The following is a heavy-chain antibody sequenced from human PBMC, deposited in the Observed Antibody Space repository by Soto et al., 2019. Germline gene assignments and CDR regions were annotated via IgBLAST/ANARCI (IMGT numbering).Heavy chain of an antibody. V-gene: IGHV3-21*01. J-gene: IGHJ4*02. CDR3: VRDGSSGWHFDS. CDR1: GFTFSTYS. Sequence: GGSLRLSCVGSGFTFSTYSINWVRQAPGKGLEWVSSISSRSDIYYADSVKGRFTISRDNAKNSLYLQMNGLRTEDTAVYCCVRDGSSGWHFDSWGQGTLVTVSS. CDR2: ISSRSDI. D-gene: IGHD6-19*01.